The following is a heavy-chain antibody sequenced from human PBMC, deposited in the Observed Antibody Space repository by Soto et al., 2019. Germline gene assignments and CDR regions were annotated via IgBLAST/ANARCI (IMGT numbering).Heavy chain of an antibody. J-gene: IGHJ6*01. CDR2: IMPVFPTP. D-gene: IGHD2-2*01. CDR3: ARDKDRQQVGGNSSYIMDV. CDR1: GGTFRTSA. V-gene: IGHV1-69*12. Sequence: QVQLVQSGAEVKKPGSSVKVSCKTSGGTFRTSAISWVRQAPGQGLEWMGGIMPVFPTPDYAQKFQGRVTITADDSRGTAYMELSSLRSQDTAVYYCARDKDRQQVGGNSSYIMDVWGQGTTVTVSS.